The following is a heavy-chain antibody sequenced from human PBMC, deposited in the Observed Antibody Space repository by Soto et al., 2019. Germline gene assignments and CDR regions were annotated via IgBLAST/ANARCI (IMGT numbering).Heavy chain of an antibody. Sequence: EVQLLESGGGLVQPGGSLRLSCAASGFTFNTFEMSWVRQAPGRGLEWVSFISDDGSRTYYADAVKGRFTISRDNSKYTLYLQMNSLTVDDTAVYACVTGGWLDFWGQGTLVTVSS. J-gene: IGHJ5*01. CDR2: ISDDGSRT. V-gene: IGHV3-23*01. CDR3: VTGGWLDF. CDR1: GFTFNTFE. D-gene: IGHD3-16*01.